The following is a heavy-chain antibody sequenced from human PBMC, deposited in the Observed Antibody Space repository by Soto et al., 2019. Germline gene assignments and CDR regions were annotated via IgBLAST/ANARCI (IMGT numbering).Heavy chain of an antibody. V-gene: IGHV4-39*01. D-gene: IGHD1-1*01. J-gene: IGHJ4*02. Sequence: SETLSLTCTVSGGSIIISNYYWSWVRQAPGKGLEWIGAIYYSGTTYYSPSLRSRATIAASTSKNQFSLNLTSVTAAATAVYYCARREQWNLWAFDNWGQGSLVTVSS. CDR3: ARREQWNLWAFDN. CDR2: IYYSGTT. CDR1: GGSIIISNYY.